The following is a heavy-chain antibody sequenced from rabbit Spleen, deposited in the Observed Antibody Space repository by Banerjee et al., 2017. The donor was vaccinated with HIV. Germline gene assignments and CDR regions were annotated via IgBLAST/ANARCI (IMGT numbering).Heavy chain of an antibody. V-gene: IGHV1S45*01. Sequence: QEQLEESGGDLVKPGASLTLTCTASGFSFSNNYVMCWVRQAPGKGLEWITCISAGTSDNTYYATWASGRFTISRTSSTTVTLRMTSLTAADRATYFCARDLVGVIGWNFYLWGPGTLVTVS. J-gene: IGHJ4*01. D-gene: IGHD2-1*01. CDR2: ISAGTSDNT. CDR3: ARDLVGVIGWNFYL. CDR1: GFSFSNNYV.